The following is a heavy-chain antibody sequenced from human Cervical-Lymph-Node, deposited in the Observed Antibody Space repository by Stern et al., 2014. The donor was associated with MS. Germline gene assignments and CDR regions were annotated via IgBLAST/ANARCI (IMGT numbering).Heavy chain of an antibody. J-gene: IGHJ4*02. V-gene: IGHV4-31*03. CDR1: GGPISGGGYF. CDR2: IYYSGST. CDR3: AREGLNTVPYFDH. D-gene: IGHD4-17*01. Sequence: QLQLQESGPGLVKPSQTLSLTCSVSGGPISGGGYFLGWIRQHPGKGLEWIGHIYYSGSTAYNPSLRSRVTIAVDTSKNQFSLRLTSMTAADAAVYFCAREGLNTVPYFDHWGQGTRVTVSS.